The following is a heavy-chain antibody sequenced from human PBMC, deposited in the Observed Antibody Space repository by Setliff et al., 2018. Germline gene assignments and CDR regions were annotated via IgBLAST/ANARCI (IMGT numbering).Heavy chain of an antibody. CDR2: IIPIFGTA. Sequence: SVKVSCKASGGTFINYAISWVRQAPGQGLEWMGGIIPIFGTANYAQKFQGRVTITADESTSTAYMELSSLRSEDTAVYYCARGYRGYYNFWSGSQGANWFDPWGQGTLVTVSS. J-gene: IGHJ5*02. CDR1: GGTFINYA. CDR3: ARGYRGYYNFWSGSQGANWFDP. V-gene: IGHV1-69*13. D-gene: IGHD3-3*01.